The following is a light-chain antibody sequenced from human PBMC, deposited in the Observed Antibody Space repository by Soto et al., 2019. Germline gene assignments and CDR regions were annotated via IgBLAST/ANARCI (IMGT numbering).Light chain of an antibody. CDR2: DVF. J-gene: IGKJ1*01. CDR1: QSVSSSQ. CDR3: RQYSGTFQT. V-gene: IGKV3-20*01. Sequence: EIVLTQSPDTLSLSPGERATLSCRASQSVSSSQLAWYQQKPGQAPRLLIYDVFTRANGIPDRFSGSGSGTHFTLTISRREPEDVALFYCRQYSGTFQTFGQGTKVEIK.